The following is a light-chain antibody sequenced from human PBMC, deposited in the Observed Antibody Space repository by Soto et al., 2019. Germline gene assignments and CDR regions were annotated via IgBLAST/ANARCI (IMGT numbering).Light chain of an antibody. J-gene: IGLJ2*01. V-gene: IGLV2-11*01. CDR3: CSYAGSYTVV. CDR2: DVS. CDR1: SSDVGGYNY. Sequence: QSVLTQPRSVSGSPGQSVTISCTGTSSDVGGYNYVSWYQQHPGKAPKLMIYDVSKRPSGVPDRLSGSKSGNTASLTISGLQAEDEADYSCCSYAGSYTVVFGGGTKLTVL.